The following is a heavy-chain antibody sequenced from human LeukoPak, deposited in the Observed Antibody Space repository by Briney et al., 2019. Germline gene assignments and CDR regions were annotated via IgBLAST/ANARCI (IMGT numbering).Heavy chain of an antibody. V-gene: IGHV3-23*01. Sequence: GGSLRLSCAASGFSLSSYAMIWVRQAPGKGLEWVSAISSTDAGTYHADSVRGRFTISRDSSKNTLYLQMNSLRAEDTAVYYCARTLGYCSGGSCLTSDAFDIWGQGTMVTVSS. CDR1: GFSLSSYA. CDR2: ISSTDAGT. J-gene: IGHJ3*02. CDR3: ARTLGYCSGGSCLTSDAFDI. D-gene: IGHD2-15*01.